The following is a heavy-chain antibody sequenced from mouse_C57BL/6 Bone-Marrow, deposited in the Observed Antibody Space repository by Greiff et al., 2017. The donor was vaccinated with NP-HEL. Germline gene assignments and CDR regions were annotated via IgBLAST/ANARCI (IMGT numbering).Heavy chain of an antibody. CDR2: IDPENGDT. CDR3: TTERYYGSSYDFDY. D-gene: IGHD1-1*01. CDR1: GFNIKDDY. V-gene: IGHV14-4*01. Sequence: VQLKQSGAELVRPGASVKLSCTASGFNIKDDYMHWVKQRPEQGLEWIGWIDPENGDTEYASKFQGKATITADTSSHTAYLQLSSLTSEDTAVYYCTTERYYGSSYDFDYWGQGTTLTVSS. J-gene: IGHJ2*01.